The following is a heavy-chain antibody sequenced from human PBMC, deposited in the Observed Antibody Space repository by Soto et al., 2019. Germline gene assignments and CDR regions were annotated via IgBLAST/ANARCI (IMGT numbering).Heavy chain of an antibody. D-gene: IGHD5-12*01. V-gene: IGHV4-30-4*08. CDR3: ARWLGYGPHFDY. CDR1: GGSISSSSYY. CDR2: IYYSGST. J-gene: IGHJ4*02. Sequence: SETLSLTCTVSGGSISSSSYYWGWIRQPPGKGLEWIGYIYYSGSTYYNPSLKSRMTISVDTSKNQFSLKLTSVTAADTAVYYCARWLGYGPHFDYWGQGTLVTVSS.